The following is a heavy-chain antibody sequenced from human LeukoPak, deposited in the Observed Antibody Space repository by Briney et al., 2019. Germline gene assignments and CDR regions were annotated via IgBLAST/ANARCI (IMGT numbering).Heavy chain of an antibody. D-gene: IGHD1-14*01. V-gene: IGHV4-34*01. CDR3: VRGPNDSDHDFDY. Sequence: GSLRLSCAASGFTFSSCGMHWVRHVPGKGLEWIGQIEHRGTATYNPSFKSPVTISVDTSKNQFSLKLTSVTAADTAVYYCVRGPNDSDHDFDYWGQGALVTVSS. CDR1: GFTFSSCG. CDR2: IEHRGTA. J-gene: IGHJ4*02.